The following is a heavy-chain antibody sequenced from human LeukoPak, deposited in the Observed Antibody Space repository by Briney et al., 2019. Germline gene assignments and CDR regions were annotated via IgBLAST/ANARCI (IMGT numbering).Heavy chain of an antibody. CDR3: ARGGSGSYQASFDY. J-gene: IGHJ4*02. CDR2: ISYDGSNK. V-gene: IGHV3-30-3*01. D-gene: IGHD1-26*01. Sequence: GGSLRLSCAASGFTFSSYAMHWVRQAPGKGLEWVAVISYDGSNKYYADSVKGRFTTSRDNSKNTLYLQMNSLRAEDTAVYYCARGGSGSYQASFDYWGQGTLVTVSS. CDR1: GFTFSSYA.